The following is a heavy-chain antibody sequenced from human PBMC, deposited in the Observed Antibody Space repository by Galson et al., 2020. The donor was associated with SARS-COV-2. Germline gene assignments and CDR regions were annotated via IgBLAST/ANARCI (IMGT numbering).Heavy chain of an antibody. CDR2: IRSKAYGGTT. CDR3: TRNDFWSGYYIDY. Sequence: GESLKISCTASGFTFGDYAMSWFRQAPGKGLEWVGFIRSKAYGGTTEYAASVKGRFTISRDDSKSIAYLQMNSLKIEDTAVYYCTRNDFWSGYYIDYWGQGTLVTVSS. V-gene: IGHV3-49*03. J-gene: IGHJ4*02. CDR1: GFTFGDYA. D-gene: IGHD3-3*01.